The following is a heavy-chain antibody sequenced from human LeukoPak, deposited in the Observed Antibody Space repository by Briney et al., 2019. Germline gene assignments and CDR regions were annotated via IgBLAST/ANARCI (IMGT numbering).Heavy chain of an antibody. J-gene: IGHJ4*02. CDR2: ISSSSSSI. CDR1: GFTISSYS. D-gene: IGHD3-10*01. CDR3: ARGRASFYFDY. Sequence: AGSLTLSCAASGFTISSYSRNWVRQAPGKGLEWVSYISSSSSSIYYADSVKGRFTISRDNAKNSLYLQLNSLRAEDTAVYYCARGRASFYFDYWAQGTLVTVSS. V-gene: IGHV3-48*01.